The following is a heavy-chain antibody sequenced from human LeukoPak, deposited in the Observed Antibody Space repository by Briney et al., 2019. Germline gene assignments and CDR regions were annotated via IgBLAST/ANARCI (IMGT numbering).Heavy chain of an antibody. V-gene: IGHV1-2*02. D-gene: IGHD3-16*02. CDR2: INPNSGGT. CDR3: ARVFYDYVWGSYRNSRFDY. CDR1: GYTFTGYY. J-gene: IGHJ4*02. Sequence: ASVKVSCKASGYTFTGYYMHWVRQAPGQGLEWMGWINPNSGGTNYAQKFQGRVTMTRDTSISTAYMELSRLRSDDTAVYYCARVFYDYVWGSYRNSRFDYWGQGTLVTVSS.